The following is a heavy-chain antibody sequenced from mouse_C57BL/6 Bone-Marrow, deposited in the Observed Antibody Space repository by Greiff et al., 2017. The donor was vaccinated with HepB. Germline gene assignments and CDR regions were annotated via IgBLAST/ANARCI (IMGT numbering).Heavy chain of an antibody. CDR2: IHPNSGST. CDR3: AREGDGNYVLFAH. V-gene: IGHV1-64*01. J-gene: IGHJ3*01. D-gene: IGHD2-1*01. Sequence: VQLQQPGAELVKPGASVKLSCKASGYTFTSYWMHWVKQRPGQGLEWIGMIHPNSGSTNYNEKFKSKATLTVDKSSSTAYMQLSSLTSEDSAVYYCAREGDGNYVLFAHWGQGTLVTVSA. CDR1: GYTFTSYW.